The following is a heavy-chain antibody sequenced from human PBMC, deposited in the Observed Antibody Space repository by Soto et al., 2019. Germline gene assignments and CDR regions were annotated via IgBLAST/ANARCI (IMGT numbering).Heavy chain of an antibody. D-gene: IGHD3-16*01. CDR2: TYYRSKWIH. J-gene: IGHJ6*02. CDR1: GDSVSSISSA. CDR3: AGVVWFRGMDV. Sequence: SQTLALPCAISGDSVSSISSACNLIRQSPSRGLEWLGRTYYRSKWIHEYAVSMESRITINPDTSKNQFSLQLYSVTPEDTAVYYCAGVVWFRGMDVWGQGTPVTVSS. V-gene: IGHV6-1*01.